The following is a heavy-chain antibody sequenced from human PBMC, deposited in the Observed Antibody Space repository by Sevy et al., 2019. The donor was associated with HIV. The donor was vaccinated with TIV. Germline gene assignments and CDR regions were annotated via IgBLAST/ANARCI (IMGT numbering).Heavy chain of an antibody. CDR3: ATGAGVSKSDF. V-gene: IGHV4-59*12. CDR1: GASISTYV. J-gene: IGHJ4*02. Sequence: SETLSLTCTVSGASISTYVWTWIRQPPGKGLEWVGYFFYTGKPNYNPSLSSRVTISGDTSKNQFYLTLGSVTAADTAVYYCATGAGVSKSDFWGQGTLVTVSS. D-gene: IGHD3-10*01. CDR2: FFYTGKP.